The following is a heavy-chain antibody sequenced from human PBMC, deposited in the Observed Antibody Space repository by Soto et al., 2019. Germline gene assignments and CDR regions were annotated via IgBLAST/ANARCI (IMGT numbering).Heavy chain of an antibody. CDR3: ARAGAVTTTRWYFDL. J-gene: IGHJ2*01. D-gene: IGHD4-4*01. V-gene: IGHV4-39*01. CDR1: GGSISSSNY. Sequence: QLQLQESGPGLVKPSETLSLTFIVSGGSISSSNYWGWIRQSPGKGLEWIGSMHYSGSSNYNPSLQSRVTISVDTSKNQFSLKLSSVTAADTAVYYCARAGAVTTTRWYFDLWGRGTLVTVSS. CDR2: MHYSGSS.